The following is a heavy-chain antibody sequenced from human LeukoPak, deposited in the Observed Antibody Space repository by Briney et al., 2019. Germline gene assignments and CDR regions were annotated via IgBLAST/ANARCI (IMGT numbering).Heavy chain of an antibody. J-gene: IGHJ4*02. D-gene: IGHD3-16*01. CDR1: GGTFSSYA. V-gene: IGHV1-69*10. Sequence: SVKVSCKASGGTFSSYAISWVRQAPGQGLEWMGGIIPIFGIANYAQKFQGRVTITADKSTSTAYMELSSLRSEDTAVYYCARGGNGGPFDYWGQGTLVTVSS. CDR2: IIPIFGIA. CDR3: ARGGNGGPFDY.